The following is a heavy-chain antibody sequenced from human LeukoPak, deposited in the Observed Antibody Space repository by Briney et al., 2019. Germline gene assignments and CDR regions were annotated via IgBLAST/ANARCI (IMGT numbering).Heavy chain of an antibody. J-gene: IGHJ4*02. D-gene: IGHD6-13*01. V-gene: IGHV4-34*01. CDR2: IYYSGST. Sequence: PSETLSLTCAVYGGSFSGYYWSWIRQPPGKGLEWIGSIYYSGSTYYNPSLKSRVTISVDTSKNQFSLKLTSVTAADTAVYYCARLSFYSSSWYPKEFDFWGQGTLVTVSS. CDR3: ARLSFYSSSWYPKEFDF. CDR1: GGSFSGYY.